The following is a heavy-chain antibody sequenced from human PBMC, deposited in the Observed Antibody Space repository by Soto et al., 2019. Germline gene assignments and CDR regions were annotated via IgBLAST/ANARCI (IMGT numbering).Heavy chain of an antibody. D-gene: IGHD3-22*01. J-gene: IGHJ4*02. CDR1: GVNFRSYT. CDR2: ISSSSTYI. Sequence: PGGSLRLSCAASGVNFRSYTMNWVRQAPGKGLEWVSSISSSSTYIYYADSVKGRFTISRDNAKNSLYLQMNSLRAEDTAVYYYASPPYYFDTSGYSYWGQGTLVTVSS. V-gene: IGHV3-21*01. CDR3: ASPPYYFDTSGYSY.